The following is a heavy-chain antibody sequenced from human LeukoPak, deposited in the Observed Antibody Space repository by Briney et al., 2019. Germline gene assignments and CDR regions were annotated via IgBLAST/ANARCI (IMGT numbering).Heavy chain of an antibody. Sequence: PVKVSCKASGCTFSSYAISWVRQAPGQGLEWMGRIIPILGIANYAQKFQGRVTSTADKSTSTAYMELSSLRSEDTAVYYCARSEDYYDSSGYYDYWGQGTLVTVSS. CDR2: IIPILGIA. V-gene: IGHV1-69*04. J-gene: IGHJ4*02. CDR1: GCTFSSYA. D-gene: IGHD3-22*01. CDR3: ARSEDYYDSSGYYDY.